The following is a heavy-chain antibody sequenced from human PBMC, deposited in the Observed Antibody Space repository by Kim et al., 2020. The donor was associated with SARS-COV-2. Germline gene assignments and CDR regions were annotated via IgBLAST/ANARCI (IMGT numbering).Heavy chain of an antibody. D-gene: IGHD6-19*01. Sequence: GGSLRLSCAASGFTFSSYWMTWVRQAPGKGLEWVANIKQDGNQKYYVDSVKGRFTISRDNAKNSLYLQMNSLRAEDTAVYYCARVGDLDSSGNDAFDIWGQGTMVTVSS. V-gene: IGHV3-7*01. CDR1: GFTFSSYW. CDR3: ARVGDLDSSGNDAFDI. J-gene: IGHJ3*02. CDR2: IKQDGNQK.